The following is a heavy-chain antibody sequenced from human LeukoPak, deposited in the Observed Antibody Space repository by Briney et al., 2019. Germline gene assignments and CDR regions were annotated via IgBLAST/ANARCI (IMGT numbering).Heavy chain of an antibody. V-gene: IGHV1-18*01. D-gene: IGHD2-2*01. CDR1: GYTFTSYG. CDR2: ISAYNGNT. J-gene: IGHJ4*02. Sequence: ASVKVSCKASGYTFTSYGISWVRQAPGQGLEWMGWISAYNGNTNYAQKLQGRVTMTTDTSTSTAYMELRSLRSDDTAVYYCARDLLYCSSTSCYEFYFDYWGQGTLVTVSS. CDR3: ARDLLYCSSTSCYEFYFDY.